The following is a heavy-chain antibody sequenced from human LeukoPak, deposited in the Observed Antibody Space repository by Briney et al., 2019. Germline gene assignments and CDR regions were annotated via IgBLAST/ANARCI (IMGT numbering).Heavy chain of an antibody. J-gene: IGHJ4*02. CDR2: ISSSSSYI. D-gene: IGHD2-2*01. CDR1: GFTFSSYA. V-gene: IGHV3-21*01. Sequence: GGSLRLSCGASGFTFSSYAMSWVRQAPGKGLEWVSSISSSSSYIYYADSVKGRFTISRDNAKNSLYLQMNSLRAEDTAVYYCARVMVCSSTSCPRGLDYWGQGTLVTVSS. CDR3: ARVMVCSSTSCPRGLDY.